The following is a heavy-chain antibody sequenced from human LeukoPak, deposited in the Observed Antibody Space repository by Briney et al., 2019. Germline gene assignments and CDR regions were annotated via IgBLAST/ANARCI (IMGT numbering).Heavy chain of an antibody. CDR2: INPNSGGT. D-gene: IGHD6-13*01. CDR1: GYTFTGYY. CDR3: ARWGPPQQAFDY. Sequence: ASMKVSCKASGYTFTGYYMHWVRQAPGQGLEWMGRINPNSGGTNYAQKFQGRVTMTRDTSISTAYMELSRLRSDDTAVYYCARWGPPQQAFDYWGQGTLVTVSS. V-gene: IGHV1-2*06. J-gene: IGHJ4*02.